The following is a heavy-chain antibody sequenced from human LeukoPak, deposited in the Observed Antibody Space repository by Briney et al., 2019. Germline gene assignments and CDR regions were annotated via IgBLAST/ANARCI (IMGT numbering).Heavy chain of an antibody. D-gene: IGHD2-15*01. Sequence: GRSLRLSCAASGFTFSSYAMHWVRQAPGKVLEWVAVISYDGSNKYYADSVKGRFTISRDNSKNTLYLQMNSLRGEDTAVYYCARDTCSGGSCYSSDTFGYWGQGTLVTVSS. CDR2: ISYDGSNK. V-gene: IGHV3-30-3*01. CDR1: GFTFSSYA. J-gene: IGHJ4*02. CDR3: ARDTCSGGSCYSSDTFGY.